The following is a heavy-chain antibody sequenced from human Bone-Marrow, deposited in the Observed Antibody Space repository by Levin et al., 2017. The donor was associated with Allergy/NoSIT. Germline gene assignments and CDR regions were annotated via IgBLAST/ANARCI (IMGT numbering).Heavy chain of an antibody. CDR3: VRGRFDTLTGYPPFDL. CDR1: GFNFGDHA. J-gene: IGHJ5*02. D-gene: IGHD3-9*01. CDR2: IWHDGTNK. V-gene: IGHV3-33*07. Sequence: GGSLRLSCVASGFNFGDHAMYWVRQTPGKGLKWVAVIWHDGTNKFYGDAVQGRFLISRDNSKNTLYLEMGRLRADDTATYFCVRGRFDTLTGYPPFDLWGQGTLVTVSS.